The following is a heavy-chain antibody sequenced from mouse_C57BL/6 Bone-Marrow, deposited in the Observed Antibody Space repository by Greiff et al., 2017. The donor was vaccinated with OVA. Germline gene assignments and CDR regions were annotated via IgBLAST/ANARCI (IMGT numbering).Heavy chain of an antibody. V-gene: IGHV10-1*01. Sequence: EVMLVESGGGLVQPKGSLKLSCAASGFSFNTYAMTWVRQAPGKGLEWVARIRSKSNNYATYYADSVKDRFTISRDDSESMLDLQMNNLKTEDTAMYYCVWLLPWCAYWGQGTLVTVSA. D-gene: IGHD2-3*01. CDR3: VWLLPWCAY. J-gene: IGHJ3*01. CDR2: IRSKSNNYAT. CDR1: GFSFNTYA.